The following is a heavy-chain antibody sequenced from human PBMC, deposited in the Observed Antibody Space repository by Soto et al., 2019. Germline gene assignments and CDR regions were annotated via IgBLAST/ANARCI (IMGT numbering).Heavy chain of an antibody. CDR1: GYTLTELS. CDR2: FDPEDGET. V-gene: IGHV1-24*01. CDR3: ATGASDGYCSGGSCYSDAFDI. D-gene: IGHD2-15*01. J-gene: IGHJ3*02. Sequence: GASVKVSCKVSGYTLTELSMHWVRQAPGKGLEWMGGFDPEDGETIYAQKFQGRVTMTEDTSTDTAYMELSSLRSEDTAVYYCATGASDGYCSGGSCYSDAFDIWGQGTMGTVSS.